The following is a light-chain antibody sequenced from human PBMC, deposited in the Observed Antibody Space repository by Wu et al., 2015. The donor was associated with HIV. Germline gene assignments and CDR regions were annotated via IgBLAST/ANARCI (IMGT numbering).Light chain of an antibody. Sequence: KPGHDSHGVLHHGAXSRRTGIPDRFSGSGSGTDFTLTISRLEPDDFAVYFCQQYASPPRTFGQGTKVE. V-gene: IGKV3-20*01. CDR2: GAX. CDR3: QQYASPPRT. J-gene: IGKJ1*01.